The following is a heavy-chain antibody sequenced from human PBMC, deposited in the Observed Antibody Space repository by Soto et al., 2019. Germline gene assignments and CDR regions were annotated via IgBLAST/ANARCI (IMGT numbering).Heavy chain of an antibody. Sequence: SETLSLTCTVSGGSVSSGSYYWSWIRRPPGKGLEWFGYIYYSGSTNYNPSLKSRVTISVDTSKNQFSLKLSSVTAADTAVYYCARDWVDSSSWYDYYYYYGMDVWGQGTTVTVSS. CDR3: ARDWVDSSSWYDYYYYYGMDV. CDR2: IYYSGST. CDR1: GGSVSSGSYY. J-gene: IGHJ6*02. V-gene: IGHV4-61*01. D-gene: IGHD6-13*01.